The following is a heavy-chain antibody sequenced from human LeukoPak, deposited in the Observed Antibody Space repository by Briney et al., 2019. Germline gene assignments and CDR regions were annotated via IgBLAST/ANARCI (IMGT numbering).Heavy chain of an antibody. D-gene: IGHD5-24*01. J-gene: IGHJ4*02. V-gene: IGHV4-38-2*01. Sequence: SETLSLTCAVSGYSMSSGYYWGWIRQPPGKGLEWIGSIYRSGSTCYNPSLKSRVTISVDTSNNQFSLELSSVTAADTAVYYCARQRRDGYTDDYWGQGTLVTVSS. CDR3: ARQRRDGYTDDY. CDR2: IYRSGST. CDR1: GYSMSSGYY.